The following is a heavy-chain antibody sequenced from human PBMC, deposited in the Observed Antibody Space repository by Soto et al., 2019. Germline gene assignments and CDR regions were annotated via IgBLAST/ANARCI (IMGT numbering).Heavy chain of an antibody. CDR3: ASRLHLRGSRWYHFDS. CDR1: GFSFSSYG. V-gene: IGHV3-33*01. Sequence: QVQLVESGGGVVQPGRSLRLSCAASGFSFSSYGIHWVRQAPGKGLEWVALISNDGGDKNFADSVKGRFTVSRDNSRNTVYLEMNSLRIEDTAVYYCASRLHLRGSRWYHFDSWGQGTLVTVSS. CDR2: ISNDGGDK. J-gene: IGHJ4*02. D-gene: IGHD6-19*01.